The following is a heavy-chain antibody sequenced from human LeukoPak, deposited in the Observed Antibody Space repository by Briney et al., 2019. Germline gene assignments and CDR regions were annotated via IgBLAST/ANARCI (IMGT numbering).Heavy chain of an antibody. CDR3: ARGYCSSTSCYGDAFDI. D-gene: IGHD2-2*01. CDR2: ISSSGSTI. Sequence: GGSLRLSCVASGFTFSSYSMNWVRQAPGKGLEWVSYISSSGSTIYYADSVKGRFTISRDNAKNSLYLQMNSLRAEDTAVYYCARGYCSSTSCYGDAFDIWGQGTMVTVSS. V-gene: IGHV3-48*04. J-gene: IGHJ3*02. CDR1: GFTFSSYS.